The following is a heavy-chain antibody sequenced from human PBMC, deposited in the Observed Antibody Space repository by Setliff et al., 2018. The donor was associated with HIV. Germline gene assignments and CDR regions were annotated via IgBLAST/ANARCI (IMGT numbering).Heavy chain of an antibody. Sequence: SVKVSCKAARSTFNSHTINWVRQAPGQGLDWMGRIIPILGVANYAQRFQGKVTITADKSTSTAYMELTSLRFDDTAMYYCVRGVQSPPHYSYYYMDVWGEGTMVTVSS. J-gene: IGHJ6*03. CDR1: RSTFNSHT. V-gene: IGHV1-69*02. CDR3: VRGVQSPPHYSYYYMDV. D-gene: IGHD3-3*01. CDR2: IIPILGVA.